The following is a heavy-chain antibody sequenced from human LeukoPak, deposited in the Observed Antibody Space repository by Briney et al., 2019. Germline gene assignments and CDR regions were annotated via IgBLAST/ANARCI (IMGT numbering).Heavy chain of an antibody. CDR3: TTVTIAAAVTAFDY. D-gene: IGHD6-13*01. J-gene: IGHJ4*02. CDR1: GFTFSSYA. Sequence: PGGSLRLSCAASGFTFSSYAMSWVRQAPGKGLEWVGRIKSITDGGTTDYAAPVKGRFTISRDDSKNTLYLQMNSLKTEDTAVYYCTTVTIAAAVTAFDYWGQGTLVTVSS. V-gene: IGHV3-15*01. CDR2: IKSITDGGTT.